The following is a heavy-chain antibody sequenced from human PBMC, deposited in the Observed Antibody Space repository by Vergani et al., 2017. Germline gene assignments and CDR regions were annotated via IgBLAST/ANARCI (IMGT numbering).Heavy chain of an antibody. CDR3: AKDTRRGGDYVSVEFDY. J-gene: IGHJ4*02. Sequence: EVQLLESGGGLVQPGGSLRLSFAPSVFTFSSYAMRWVRQAPGKGLECVSAMSWYIGSIGYADSVKGRFTISRDNAKNSLYLQMNSLRAVDMALYYCAKDTRRGGDYVSVEFDYWGQGTLVTVSS. V-gene: IGHV3-9*03. D-gene: IGHD4-17*01. CDR2: MSWYIGSI. CDR1: VFTFSSYA.